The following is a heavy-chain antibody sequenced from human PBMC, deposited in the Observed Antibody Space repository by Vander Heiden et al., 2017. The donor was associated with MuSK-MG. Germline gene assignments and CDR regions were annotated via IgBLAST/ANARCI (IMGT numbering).Heavy chain of an antibody. CDR2: FDPEAGEI. CDR1: GFALIELS. Sequence: QVQLVQSGAEVKKPGASVEVSCKVSGFALIELSMHWVRQAPGEGLEWMGSFDPEAGEIIYAQKFQGRVTMTEDTSTDTAYMDLSSLRSEDTAVYYCVSSNYDLAMDVWGKGTTGTVS. V-gene: IGHV1-24*01. J-gene: IGHJ6*03. CDR3: VSSNYDLAMDV. D-gene: IGHD3-3*01.